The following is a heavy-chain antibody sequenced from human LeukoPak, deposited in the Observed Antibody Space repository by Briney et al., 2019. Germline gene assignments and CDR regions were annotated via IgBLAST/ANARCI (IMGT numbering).Heavy chain of an antibody. Sequence: GASVTVSFKASGYTFTVYYIDWVRQAPGQGLEWMGWINSDSGGTNYAQKFQGRVTMTRDTSTSTAYMELSSLRSDDTAFYYCARDTITVTTPYFDYWGQGTLVTVPS. CDR1: GYTFTVYY. D-gene: IGHD4-17*01. V-gene: IGHV1-2*02. CDR3: ARDTITVTTPYFDY. J-gene: IGHJ4*02. CDR2: INSDSGGT.